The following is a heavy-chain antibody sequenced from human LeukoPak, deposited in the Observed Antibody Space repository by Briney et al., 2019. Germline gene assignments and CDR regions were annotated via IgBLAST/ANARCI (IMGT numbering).Heavy chain of an antibody. CDR3: ARDRDYDILTGPIPPDY. J-gene: IGHJ4*02. D-gene: IGHD3-9*01. CDR2: ISSSSSYI. Sequence: GGSLRLSCAASGFTFSSYSMNLVRQAPGKGLEWVSSISSSSSYIYYADSVKGRFTISRDNAKNSLYLQMNSLRAEDTAVYYCARDRDYDILTGPIPPDYWGQGTLVTVSS. CDR1: GFTFSSYS. V-gene: IGHV3-21*01.